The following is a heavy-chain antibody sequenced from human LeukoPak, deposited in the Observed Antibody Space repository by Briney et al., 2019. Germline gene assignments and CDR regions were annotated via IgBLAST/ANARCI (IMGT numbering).Heavy chain of an antibody. D-gene: IGHD3-3*01. V-gene: IGHV5-51*01. CDR2: IYPGDSDT. CDR1: GSRFTSYW. J-gene: IGHJ5*02. Sequence: GESLQISCKGSGSRFTSYWIAWGRQMPGKGLEWRGIIYPGDSDTRYSPSFQSQVTISADKFISTAYLQWSSLKASDTAMYYCARHSRPAPTVFGVVISSTLDHWGPGTLVTVSS. CDR3: ARHSRPAPTVFGVVISSTLDH.